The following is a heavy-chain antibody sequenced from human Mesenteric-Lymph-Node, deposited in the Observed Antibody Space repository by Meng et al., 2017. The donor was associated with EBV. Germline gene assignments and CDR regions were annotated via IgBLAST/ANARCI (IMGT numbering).Heavy chain of an antibody. CDR1: ERSFSGFY. J-gene: IGHJ4*02. Sequence: GAGLLKPSETLPLPCSVYERSFSGFYWSLVRQAPGKGLEWIGEMNNGGTSNYNPSLESRVTISVDPSKNQFSLNLRSVTAADTAVYYCARVKPSIWFGELFYYFDYWGPGILVTVSS. CDR3: ARVKPSIWFGELFYYFDY. V-gene: IGHV4-34*01. D-gene: IGHD3-10*01. CDR2: MNNGGTS.